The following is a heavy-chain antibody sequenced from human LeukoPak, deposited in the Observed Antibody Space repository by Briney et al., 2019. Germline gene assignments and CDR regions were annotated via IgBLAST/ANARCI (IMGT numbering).Heavy chain of an antibody. D-gene: IGHD6-19*01. J-gene: IGHJ4*02. CDR1: GGSISSSSYY. V-gene: IGHV4-39*07. CDR2: IYYSGST. Sequence: SETLSLTCTVSGGSISSSSYYWGWIRQPPGKGLEWIGSIYYSGSTYYNPSLKSRVTISVDTSKNQFSLKLSSVTAADTAVYYCARGAVAGTGRWDFDYWGQGTLVTVSS. CDR3: ARGAVAGTGRWDFDY.